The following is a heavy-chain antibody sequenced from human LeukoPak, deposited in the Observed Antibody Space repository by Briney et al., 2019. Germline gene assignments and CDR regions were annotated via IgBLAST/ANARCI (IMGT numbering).Heavy chain of an antibody. CDR3: AKSTQYCSGGSCYDTDY. D-gene: IGHD2-15*01. CDR1: GFTFSSYS. V-gene: IGHV3-21*04. CDR2: ISSSSSYI. Sequence: GGSLRLSCAASGFTFSSYSMNWVRQAPGKGLEWVSSISSSSSYIYYADSVKGRFTISRDNAKNSLYLQMNSLRAEDTAVYYCAKSTQYCSGGSCYDTDYWGQGTLVTVSS. J-gene: IGHJ4*02.